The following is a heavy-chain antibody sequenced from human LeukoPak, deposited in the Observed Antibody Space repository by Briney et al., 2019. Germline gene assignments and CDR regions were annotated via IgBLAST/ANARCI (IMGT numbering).Heavy chain of an antibody. Sequence: PGRSLRLSCAASGFIFSSYGMHWVRQALGKGLEWVAVIWYDGSNKYYADSVKGRFTISRDNSKNTLYLQMNSLRAEDTAVYYCARDYVAVAGLDYWGQGTLVTVSS. CDR1: GFIFSSYG. CDR2: IWYDGSNK. CDR3: ARDYVAVAGLDY. J-gene: IGHJ4*02. V-gene: IGHV3-33*01. D-gene: IGHD6-19*01.